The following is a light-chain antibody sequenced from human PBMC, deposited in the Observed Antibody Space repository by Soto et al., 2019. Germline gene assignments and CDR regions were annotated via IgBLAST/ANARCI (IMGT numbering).Light chain of an antibody. Sequence: EIVMTQSPATLSVSPGERATLSCRASQSVSSYLAWYQQKPGQAPRLLIYDASNRATGIPSRFSGGGSGTDFTLTISSLEPEDFAVYYCQQRSNWPPWTFGQGTRLEIK. CDR2: DAS. V-gene: IGKV3-11*01. J-gene: IGKJ5*01. CDR3: QQRSNWPPWT. CDR1: QSVSSY.